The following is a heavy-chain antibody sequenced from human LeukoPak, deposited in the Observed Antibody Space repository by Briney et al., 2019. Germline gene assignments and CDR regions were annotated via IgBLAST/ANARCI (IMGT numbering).Heavy chain of an antibody. J-gene: IGHJ4*02. CDR2: ISGRGGRT. D-gene: IGHD5-12*01. V-gene: IGHV3-23*01. CDR3: AKERVYSGNVIDY. CDR1: GFTFNIHA. Sequence: GGSLRLSCAASGFTFNIHAMNWVRQAPGKGLEWVSGISGRGGRTYYADSVKGRFTISRDNSKNTMYMQMNSLRAEDTALYYCAKERVYSGNVIDYWGQGTLVTVSS.